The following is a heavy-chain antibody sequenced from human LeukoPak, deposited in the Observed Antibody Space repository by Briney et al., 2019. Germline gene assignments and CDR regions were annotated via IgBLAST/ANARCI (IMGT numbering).Heavy chain of an antibody. Sequence: PGXSLRLSCAASGFTFSSNYMSWVRQAPGKGVEWVSVIYSGGRTYYSESVKGGSTISRDNSKNTMYLQMNSLRAKDTAVYYCARDLFMVRGSDVGDVWGKGTTVTVSS. CDR2: IYSGGRT. J-gene: IGHJ6*04. CDR1: GFTFSSNY. V-gene: IGHV3-53*01. D-gene: IGHD3-10*01. CDR3: ARDLFMVRGSDVGDV.